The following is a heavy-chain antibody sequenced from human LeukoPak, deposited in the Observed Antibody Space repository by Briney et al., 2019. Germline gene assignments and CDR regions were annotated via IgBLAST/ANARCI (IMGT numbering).Heavy chain of an antibody. V-gene: IGHV5-51*01. CDR3: AKQRGMITFGGVIVSDY. J-gene: IGHJ4*02. CDR2: IYPGDSDT. D-gene: IGHD3-16*02. CDR1: GYSFTSYW. Sequence: GESLRISCKGSGYSFTSYWIGWVRQMPGKGLEWMGIIYPGDSDTRYSPSFQGQVTISADKSISTAYLQWSSLQASDTAMYYCAKQRGMITFGGVIVSDYWGQGTLVTVSS.